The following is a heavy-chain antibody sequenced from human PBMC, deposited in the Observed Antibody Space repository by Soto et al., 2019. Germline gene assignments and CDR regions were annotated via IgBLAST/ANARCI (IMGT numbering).Heavy chain of an antibody. Sequence: PSETLSLTCTVSGGSINSGGYYWNWIRQHPGRGLESIGYIYYSWDTYYNPSLKSRLSISLDTSRNQFSLKLTSVTAADTAIYYCARIPSRAHYFAMDVWGHGTAVNVSS. CDR1: GGSINSGGYY. CDR2: IYYSWDT. J-gene: IGHJ6*02. V-gene: IGHV4-31*02. D-gene: IGHD2-2*01. CDR3: ARIPSRAHYFAMDV.